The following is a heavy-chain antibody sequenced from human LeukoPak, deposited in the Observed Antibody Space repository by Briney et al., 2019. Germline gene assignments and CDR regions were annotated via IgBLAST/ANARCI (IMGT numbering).Heavy chain of an antibody. CDR1: GGTFSSYA. V-gene: IGHV1-69*13. D-gene: IGHD2-8*01. CDR2: FVPIFSTA. J-gene: IGHJ5*02. Sequence: SVKVSCKASGGTFSSYAINWVRQAPGQGRGWMGGFVPIFSTANSAQKFQGRVTFTADESTSTPYMELSSLRSEDTAVYYCARIDNTYCTNGVCAPGNWFDPWGQGTLVTVSS. CDR3: ARIDNTYCTNGVCAPGNWFDP.